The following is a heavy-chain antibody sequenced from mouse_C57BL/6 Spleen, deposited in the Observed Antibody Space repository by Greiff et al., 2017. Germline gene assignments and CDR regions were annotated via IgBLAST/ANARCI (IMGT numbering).Heavy chain of an antibody. J-gene: IGHJ2*01. Sequence: EVQVVESGGGLVKPGGSLKLSCAASGFTFSSYAMSWVRQTPEKRLEWVATISDGGSYTYYPDNVKGRFTIARDNAKNNLYLQMSQLKSEDTAMYYCARDPLYYSNYFDYWGQGTTLTVSS. CDR3: ARDPLYYSNYFDY. CDR2: ISDGGSYT. V-gene: IGHV5-4*01. CDR1: GFTFSSYA. D-gene: IGHD2-5*01.